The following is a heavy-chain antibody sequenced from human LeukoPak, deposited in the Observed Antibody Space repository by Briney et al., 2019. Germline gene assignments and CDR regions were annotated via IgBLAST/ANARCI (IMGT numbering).Heavy chain of an antibody. V-gene: IGHV3-23*01. J-gene: IGHJ4*02. CDR2: VSPSGGRT. Sequence: GGSLRLSCGASGFTFSSYAMSWVRQSPGRWLEWVAGVSPSGGRTLYADSVEGRFTISRDNSNDIVYLQLSSLRAEDSALYYCAKVRGVYCSSPACYYYDSWGQGTPVTVSS. CDR1: GFTFSSYA. CDR3: AKVRGVYCSSPACYYYDS. D-gene: IGHD2-2*01.